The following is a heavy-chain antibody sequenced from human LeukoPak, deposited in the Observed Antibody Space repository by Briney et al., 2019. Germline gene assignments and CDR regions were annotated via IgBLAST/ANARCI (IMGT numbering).Heavy chain of an antibody. V-gene: IGHV3-30*18. J-gene: IGHJ4*02. CDR3: AKDSMANFDY. CDR1: GFTFSSYG. D-gene: IGHD2/OR15-2a*01. CDR2: ISYDGSNK. Sequence: GGSLRLSCAASGFTFSSYGMHWVRQAPGKGLEWVAVISYDGSNKYYADSVKGRFTISRDNSKNTLYLQMNSLRAEDTAVYYCAKDSMANFDYWGQGTLVTVSS.